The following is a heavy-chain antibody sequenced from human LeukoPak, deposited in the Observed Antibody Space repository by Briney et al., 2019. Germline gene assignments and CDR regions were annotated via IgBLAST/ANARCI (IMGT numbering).Heavy chain of an antibody. CDR1: GGSISSSGYY. CDR2: IFYSGST. CDR3: ANRGDYYDSSGYWISGAL. V-gene: IGHV4-39*01. Sequence: SETLSLTCTVSGGSISSSGYYWGWIRQPPGKGLEWIASIFYSGSTYYNPSLKSRVTISVDTSKNQFSLKLSSVTAADTAVYYCANRGDYYDSSGYWISGALWGQGTLVTVSS. J-gene: IGHJ4*02. D-gene: IGHD3-22*01.